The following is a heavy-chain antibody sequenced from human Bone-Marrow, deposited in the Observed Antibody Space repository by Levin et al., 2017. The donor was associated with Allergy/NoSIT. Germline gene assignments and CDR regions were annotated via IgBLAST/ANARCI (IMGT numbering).Heavy chain of an antibody. Sequence: RGESLKISCAASGFTFSSNAMYWVRQAPGKGLEWVAAISHDGTNKYHLDSVQGRFTVSRDNSKNTLYLQMNSLRPEDTAVYYWAKEGQDYDFWSGKSNYGMDVWGQGTTVTVSS. CDR3: AKEGQDYDFWSGKSNYGMDV. CDR1: GFTFSSNA. CDR2: ISHDGTNK. V-gene: IGHV3-30*01. J-gene: IGHJ6*02. D-gene: IGHD3-3*01.